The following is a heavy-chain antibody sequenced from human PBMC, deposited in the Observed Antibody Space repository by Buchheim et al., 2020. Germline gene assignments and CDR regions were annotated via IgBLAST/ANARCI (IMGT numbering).Heavy chain of an antibody. CDR1: GGSITTNDYS. CDR2: IYHSGST. Sequence: QLQESGSGVVKPSQTLSLTCAVSGGSITTNDYSWSWIRQPPGKGLEWIGYIYHSGSTQYNPSLKSRITISVERSKKQFSLKVNSVTAADTAVYYCARAPWHYNWGTYRYYFDSWGQGTL. V-gene: IGHV4-30-2*01. CDR3: ARAPWHYNWGTYRYYFDS. D-gene: IGHD3-16*02. J-gene: IGHJ4*02.